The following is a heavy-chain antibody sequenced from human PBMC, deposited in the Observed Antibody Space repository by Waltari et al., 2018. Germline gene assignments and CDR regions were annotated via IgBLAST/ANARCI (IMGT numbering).Heavy chain of an antibody. J-gene: IGHJ6*02. Sequence: QVQLVQSGAEVKKPGSSVKVSCKASGGTFSSYAISWVRQAPGQGLEWMGGIIPIFGTANYAQKFQGRVTITTDESTSTAYMELSSLRSEDTAVYYCATTRPPIWGPGSYYYYYYGMDVWGQGTTVTVSS. CDR3: ATTRPPIWGPGSYYYYYYGMDV. CDR1: GGTFSSYA. V-gene: IGHV1-69*05. CDR2: IIPIFGTA. D-gene: IGHD3-16*01.